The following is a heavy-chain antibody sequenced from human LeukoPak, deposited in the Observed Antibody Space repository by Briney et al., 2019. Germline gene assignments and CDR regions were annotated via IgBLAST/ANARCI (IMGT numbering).Heavy chain of an antibody. J-gene: IGHJ4*02. Sequence: PGGSLRLSCAASGFTFSSYAMSWVRRAPGKGLKWVSGISGSGGSTHYADSVKGRFTISRDNSKNTLYLQMNSLRAEDTAVYYCAKDAPVNIVVVPAANSWGQGTLVTVSS. D-gene: IGHD2-2*01. CDR3: AKDAPVNIVVVPAANS. CDR2: ISGSGGST. CDR1: GFTFSSYA. V-gene: IGHV3-23*01.